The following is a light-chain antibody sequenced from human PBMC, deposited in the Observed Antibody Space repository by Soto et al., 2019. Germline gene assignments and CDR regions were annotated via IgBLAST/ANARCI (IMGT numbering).Light chain of an antibody. CDR3: CSYAGSSTLWV. Sequence: QSVLTQPASVSGSPGQSITISCTGTSSDVGSYNLVSWYQQHPGKAPKLMIYEGSKRPSGVSNRFSGSKSGNTASLTISGLQAEDEADYYCCSYAGSSTLWVFGTGTQLTVL. V-gene: IGLV2-23*01. CDR1: SSDVGSYNL. CDR2: EGS. J-gene: IGLJ1*01.